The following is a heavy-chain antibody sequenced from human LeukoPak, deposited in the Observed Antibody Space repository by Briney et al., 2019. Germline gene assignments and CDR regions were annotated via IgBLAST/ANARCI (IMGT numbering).Heavy chain of an antibody. D-gene: IGHD2-21*02. CDR2: ISAYNGNT. J-gene: IGHJ1*01. Sequence: ASVKVSCKASGYTFTSYGISWVRQAPGQGLEWMGWISAYNGNTNYAQKLQGRVTMTTDTSTSTAYMELRSLRSDDTAVYYCAQGGYCGGDCYPEYFQHRGQGTLVTVSS. CDR3: AQGGYCGGDCYPEYFQH. CDR1: GYTFTSYG. V-gene: IGHV1-18*01.